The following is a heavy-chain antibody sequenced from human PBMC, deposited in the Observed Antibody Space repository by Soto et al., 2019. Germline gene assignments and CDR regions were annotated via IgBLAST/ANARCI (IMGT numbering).Heavy chain of an antibody. CDR3: ARGQDPVVDPGFDY. V-gene: IGHV4-31*03. CDR2: IYYSGST. J-gene: IGHJ4*02. CDR1: GGSISSGGYY. D-gene: IGHD2-15*01. Sequence: SQTLSLTCTVSGGSISSGGYYWRWIRQHPGKGLEWIGYIYYSGSTYYNPSLKSRVTISVDTSKNQFSLKLSSVTAADTAVYYCARGQDPVVDPGFDYWGQGTLVTVSS.